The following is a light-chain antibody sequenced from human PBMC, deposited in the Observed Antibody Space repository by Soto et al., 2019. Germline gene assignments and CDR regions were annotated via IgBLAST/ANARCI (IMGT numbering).Light chain of an antibody. CDR3: QLRSNWPRT. CDR2: DAS. CDR1: QSVSSY. J-gene: IGKJ1*01. Sequence: IWVPQTPATLSLSPGERATISCRASQSVSSYLAWYQQKPGQAPRLLIYDASNRATGIPARFSGSGSGTDFTLTISSLEPEDFAVYYCQLRSNWPRTFGQGTKVDIK. V-gene: IGKV3-11*01.